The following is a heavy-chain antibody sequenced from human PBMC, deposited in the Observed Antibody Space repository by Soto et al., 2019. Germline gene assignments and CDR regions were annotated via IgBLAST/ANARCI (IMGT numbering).Heavy chain of an antibody. V-gene: IGHV5-10-1*01. Sequence: PGESLKISCKGSGYSFTSYWISWVRQMPGKGLEWMGRIDPSDSYTNYSPSFQGHVTISADKSISTAYLQWSSLKASDTAMYYCASLRYSSSSIFDHWGQGTLVTVSS. CDR2: IDPSDSYT. CDR1: GYSFTSYW. D-gene: IGHD6-6*01. CDR3: ASLRYSSSSIFDH. J-gene: IGHJ4*02.